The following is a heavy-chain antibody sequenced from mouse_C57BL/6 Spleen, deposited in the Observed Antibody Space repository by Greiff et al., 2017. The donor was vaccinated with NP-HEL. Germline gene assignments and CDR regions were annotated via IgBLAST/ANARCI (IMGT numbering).Heavy chain of an antibody. J-gene: IGHJ2*01. D-gene: IGHD1-1*01. CDR3: ARLLYGSSYGDFDY. Sequence: QVQLQQPGAELVKPGASVKMSCKASGYTFTSYWITWVKQRPGQGLEWIGDIYPGSGSTNYNEKFKSKATLTVDTSSSTAYMQLSSLTSEDSAVYYCARLLYGSSYGDFDYWGQGTTLTVSS. V-gene: IGHV1-55*01. CDR1: GYTFTSYW. CDR2: IYPGSGST.